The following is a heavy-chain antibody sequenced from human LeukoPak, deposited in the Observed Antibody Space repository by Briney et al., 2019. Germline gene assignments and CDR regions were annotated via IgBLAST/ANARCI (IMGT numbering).Heavy chain of an antibody. CDR3: AKDRGLRWYDYYYYGMDV. Sequence: PGRSLRLSCAASGFTFSSYGMHWVRQAPGKGLEWVAVISYDGSNKYYADSVKGRFTISRDDSKNTLYLQMNSLRAEDTAVYYCAKDRGLRWYDYYYYGMDVWGQGTLVTVSS. D-gene: IGHD4-23*01. V-gene: IGHV3-30*18. CDR2: ISYDGSNK. CDR1: GFTFSSYG. J-gene: IGHJ6*02.